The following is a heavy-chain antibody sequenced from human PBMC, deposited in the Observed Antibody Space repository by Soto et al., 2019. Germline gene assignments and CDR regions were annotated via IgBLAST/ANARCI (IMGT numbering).Heavy chain of an antibody. CDR2: IYYSGST. D-gene: IGHD3-10*01. Sequence: PSETLSLTCAVSGGSIGSGGYYWSWIRQHPGKGLEWIGYIYYSGSTYYDPSLKSRVTISVDTPKNQISLRLSPVTAADTAVYYCARAHLVRGLVRRYYGMDVWGQGSTVTVSS. V-gene: IGHV4-31*11. CDR1: GGSIGSGGYY. J-gene: IGHJ6*02. CDR3: ARAHLVRGLVRRYYGMDV.